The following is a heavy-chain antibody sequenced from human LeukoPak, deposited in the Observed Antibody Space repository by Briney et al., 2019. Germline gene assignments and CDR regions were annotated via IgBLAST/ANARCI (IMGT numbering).Heavy chain of an antibody. CDR2: INHSGST. CDR3: ARAGDRSGYADY. J-gene: IGHJ4*02. CDR1: GGSFSGYH. Sequence: SETLSLTCAVYGGSFSGYHWSWIRQPPGKGLEWIGEINHSGSTNYNPSLKSRVTISVDTSKNQFSLKVSSVTAADTAVYYCARAGDRSGYADYWDQGTLVTVSS. V-gene: IGHV4-34*01. D-gene: IGHD3-22*01.